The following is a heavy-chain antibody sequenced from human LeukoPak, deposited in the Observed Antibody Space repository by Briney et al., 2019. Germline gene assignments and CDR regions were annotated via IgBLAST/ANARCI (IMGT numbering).Heavy chain of an antibody. CDR1: GGSFSGYY. Sequence: PSETLSLTCAVYGGSFSGYYWSWIRQPPGKGLEWIGEINHSGSTNYNPSLKSRVTISVDTSKNQFSLKLSSVTAADTAVYYCARALPMKPYYYYYYMDVWGKGTTVTVSS. CDR3: ARALPMKPYYYYYYMDV. V-gene: IGHV4-34*01. CDR2: INHSGST. J-gene: IGHJ6*03.